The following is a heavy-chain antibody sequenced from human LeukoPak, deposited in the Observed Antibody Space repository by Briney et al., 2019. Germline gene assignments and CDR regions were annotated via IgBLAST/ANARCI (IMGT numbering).Heavy chain of an antibody. CDR2: ISGSGGST. D-gene: IGHD2-21*02. CDR1: GFTFSSYA. Sequence: PGGSLRLSCAASGFTFSSYAMSWVRQAPGKGLEWVSAISGSGGSTYYADSVKGRYTISRDNSKNTLYLQMNSLRAEDTAVYYCAKDPFGVVTGFDYWGQGTLVTVSS. CDR3: AKDPFGVVTGFDY. J-gene: IGHJ4*02. V-gene: IGHV3-23*01.